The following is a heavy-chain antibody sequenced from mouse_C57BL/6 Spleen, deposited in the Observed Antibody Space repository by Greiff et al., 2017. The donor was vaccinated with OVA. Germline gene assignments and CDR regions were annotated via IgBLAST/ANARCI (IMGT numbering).Heavy chain of an antibody. CDR2: ISSGGSYT. D-gene: IGHD1-3*01. Sequence: DVQLVESGGDLVKPGGSLKLSCAASGFTFSSYGMSWVRQTPDKRLEWVATISSGGSYTYYPDSVKGRFTISRDNAKHTLYLQMSSLKSEDTAMYYCARLSGYLDYWGQGTTLTVSS. CDR1: GFTFSSYG. J-gene: IGHJ2*01. CDR3: ARLSGYLDY. V-gene: IGHV5-6*01.